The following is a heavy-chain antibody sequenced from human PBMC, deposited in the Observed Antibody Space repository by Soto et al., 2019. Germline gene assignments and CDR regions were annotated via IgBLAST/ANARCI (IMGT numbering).Heavy chain of an antibody. CDR3: VRAGHVFDVHYYGMDL. Sequence: GGSLRLSCEASGLTFNDYSMDWVRQAPEKGLEWASSISSSGTYIYYADSVKGRFAISRDNANNVMYLQMDTLRAEDTAVYYCVRAGHVFDVHYYGMDLWGQGTTVTVSS. J-gene: IGHJ6*02. CDR2: ISSSGTYI. D-gene: IGHD3-10*01. V-gene: IGHV3-21*01. CDR1: GLTFNDYS.